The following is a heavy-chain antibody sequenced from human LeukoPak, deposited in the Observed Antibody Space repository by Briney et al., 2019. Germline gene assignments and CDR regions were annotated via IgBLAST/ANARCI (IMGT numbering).Heavy chain of an antibody. CDR1: GGSISSYY. J-gene: IGHJ6*02. Sequence: SETLSLTCTVSGGSISSYYWNWIRQSPGEGLEWIGYIYYSGSTNYNPSLQSRVTISLDTSKTQFSLNLTSVTAADTAVYYCARDSGGSYPYYYGLDVWGQGTTVTVSS. V-gene: IGHV4-59*01. CDR3: ARDSGGSYPYYYGLDV. CDR2: IYYSGST. D-gene: IGHD1-26*01.